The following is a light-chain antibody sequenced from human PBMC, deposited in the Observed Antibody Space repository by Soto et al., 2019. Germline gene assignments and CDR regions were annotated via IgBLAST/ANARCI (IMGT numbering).Light chain of an antibody. CDR2: GAS. Sequence: EIVLTQSPGTLSLSPGERATLSCRASQSVSSSYLAWYQQKPGQAPRLLIYGASSRATGIPGRFSGSGSGTDFTLTISSLEPEDFAVYYCQQYGSSPTFGGGTKVEIK. J-gene: IGKJ4*01. V-gene: IGKV3-20*01. CDR1: QSVSSSY. CDR3: QQYGSSPT.